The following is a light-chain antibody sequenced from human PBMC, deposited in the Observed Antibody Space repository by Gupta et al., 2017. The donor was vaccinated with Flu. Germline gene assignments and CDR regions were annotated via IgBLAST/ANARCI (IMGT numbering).Light chain of an antibody. CDR3: QVWDSGRDLVV. CDR2: DAS. J-gene: IGLJ2*01. V-gene: IGLV3-21*02. CDR1: NIGSKG. Sequence: SSVLTLPSPVPVAPGPPARTPSRGTNIGSKGVHWYQQEPGQAPTLVLSDASDRPSGTPERFSASNSGSTATLTISRVEAGDEADYFCQVWDSGRDLVVFGGGTKLTVL.